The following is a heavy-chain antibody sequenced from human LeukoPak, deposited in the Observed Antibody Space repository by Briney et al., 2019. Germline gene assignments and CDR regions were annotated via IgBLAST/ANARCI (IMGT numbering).Heavy chain of an antibody. D-gene: IGHD2-2*02. Sequence: SETLSLTCAVYGGSFSGYYWSLIRQPPGKGLEWIGEINHSGNTNYNPSLKSRVTISVDTSKNQFSLKLSSVTAADTAVYYCARGLGPHYYCSSTSCYTYFDYWGQGTLVTVSS. J-gene: IGHJ4*02. CDR2: INHSGNT. CDR1: GGSFSGYY. V-gene: IGHV4-34*01. CDR3: ARGLGPHYYCSSTSCYTYFDY.